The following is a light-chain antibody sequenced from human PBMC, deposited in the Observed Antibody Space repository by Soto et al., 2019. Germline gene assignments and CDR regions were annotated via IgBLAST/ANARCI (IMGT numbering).Light chain of an antibody. Sequence: NFLLTQPLSVSDSPGKTVTISCTRSGGSIACHYGRWFQQRPCSAPTTVTFEDDQRPSGIPDRFSASIASTSNSASLAISGLKTEDEADYYCHSYDSTTVVFGGGTTPAV. CDR1: GGSIACHY. J-gene: IGLJ3*02. CDR2: EDD. V-gene: IGLV6-57*04. CDR3: HSYDSTTVV.